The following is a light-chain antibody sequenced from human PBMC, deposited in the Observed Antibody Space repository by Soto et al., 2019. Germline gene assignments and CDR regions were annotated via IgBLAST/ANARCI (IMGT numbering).Light chain of an antibody. CDR3: ASYTSSGTEV. CDR1: SSDVGYYNY. Sequence: QSVLTQPASVSGSPGQSITISCTGSSSDVGYYNYVSWYQHHPGKAPKLLIFEISRRPSWTSSRFSGSRSGYTASLTISGLQAEDEADYYCASYTSSGTEVFGPGTKVTAL. V-gene: IGLV2-14*01. J-gene: IGLJ1*01. CDR2: EIS.